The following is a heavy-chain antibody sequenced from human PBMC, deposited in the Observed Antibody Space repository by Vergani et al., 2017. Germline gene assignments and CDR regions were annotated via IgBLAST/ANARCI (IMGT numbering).Heavy chain of an antibody. Sequence: QVQLQESGPGLVKPSQTLSLTCNVSVGSTTSADSYWSWIRQPPGKGLEWIEYIYHSGYTHYNPSLRSRVTLPVDTSKKQFSLKVTTVTAAETAVYFCAKSPIYIVVEEFDYWGQGTLVTVSS. V-gene: IGHV4-30-4*08. CDR2: IYHSGYT. J-gene: IGHJ4*02. D-gene: IGHD2-15*01. CDR3: AKSPIYIVVEEFDY. CDR1: VGSTTSADSY.